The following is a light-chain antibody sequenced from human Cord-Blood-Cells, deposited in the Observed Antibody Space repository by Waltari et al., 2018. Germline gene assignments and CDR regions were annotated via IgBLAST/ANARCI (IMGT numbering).Light chain of an antibody. V-gene: IGLV1-40*01. CDR2: GNS. J-gene: IGLJ3*02. CDR1: SSNIGAGSD. Sequence: SVLTQPPSVSGAPGQRVTISCTGSSSNIGAGSDVHRYQQLPGPAPKLLIYGNSNRPSGVPDRFSGSKSGTSASLAITGLQAEDEADYYCQSYDSSLSGWVFGGGTKLTVL. CDR3: QSYDSSLSGWV.